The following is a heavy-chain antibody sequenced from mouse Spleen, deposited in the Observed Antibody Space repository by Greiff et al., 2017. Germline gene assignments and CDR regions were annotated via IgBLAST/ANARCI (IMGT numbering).Heavy chain of an antibody. CDR2: INPNYGTT. V-gene: IGHV1-39*01. J-gene: IGHJ3*01. D-gene: IGHD1-1*01. CDR1: GYSFTDYN. Sequence: EVQLQQSGPELVKPGASVKISCKASGYSFTDYNMNWVKQSNGKSLEWIGVINPNYGTTSYNQKFKGKATLTADKSSSTAYMQLSSLTSEDSAVYFCASDYYGSSYPFAYWGQGTLVTVSA. CDR3: ASDYYGSSYPFAY.